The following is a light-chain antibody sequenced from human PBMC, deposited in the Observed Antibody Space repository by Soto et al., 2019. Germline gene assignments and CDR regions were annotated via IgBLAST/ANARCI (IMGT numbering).Light chain of an antibody. CDR1: SSDVGTHNL. J-gene: IGLJ1*01. CDR3: SSYAGRRSFPCV. CDR2: EDS. Sequence: QSALTQPASVSGSPEQSITISCTGTSSDVGTHNLVSWYQQYPGKAPKLIIYEDSERPSGISNRFSGSKSGNTASLTISGLQAEDEADYYCSSYAGRRSFPCVFGTGTKLTAL. V-gene: IGLV2-23*02.